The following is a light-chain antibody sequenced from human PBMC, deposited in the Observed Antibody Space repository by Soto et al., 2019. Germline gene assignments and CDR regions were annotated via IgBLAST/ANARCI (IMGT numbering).Light chain of an antibody. J-gene: IGKJ1*01. CDR3: QQYNNWPPGT. V-gene: IGKV3-15*01. Sequence: EIVMTQSPATLSVSPGERATLSCRASQSVSSNLAWYQQKPGQAPSLLIYGASTRATDIPARFSGSGSGTEFTLTISSLQSEDFAVYYCQQYNNWPPGTFGQGTKVEIK. CDR2: GAS. CDR1: QSVSSN.